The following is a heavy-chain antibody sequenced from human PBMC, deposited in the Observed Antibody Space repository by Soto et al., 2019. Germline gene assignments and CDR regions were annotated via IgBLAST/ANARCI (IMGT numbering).Heavy chain of an antibody. CDR3: ARDQGQIAAAGYYYYGMDV. V-gene: IGHV3-7*01. CDR2: IKQDGSEK. CDR1: GFTFSSYW. Sequence: EVQLVESGGGLVQPGGSLRLSCAASGFTFSSYWMSWVRQAPGKGLEWVANIKQDGSEKYYVDSVKGRFTISRDNAKNSLYLQMNSLRAEDTAVYYCARDQGQIAAAGYYYYGMDVWGQGITVTVSS. D-gene: IGHD6-13*01. J-gene: IGHJ6*02.